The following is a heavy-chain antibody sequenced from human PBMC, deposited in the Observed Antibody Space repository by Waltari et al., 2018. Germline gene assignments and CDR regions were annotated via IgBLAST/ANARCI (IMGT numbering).Heavy chain of an antibody. CDR3: ARGPMLYYGDNSGHYYYGLDV. D-gene: IGHD4-17*01. Sequence: QVQLQQWGAGLLKPSETLSRTCAVYGESFSGYFWSWIRQPPGEGLEGLGEIRHSGSTNFNPSLQNRVTISVDTSKKQFSLKLTSVTAADAAVYYCARGPMLYYGDNSGHYYYGLDVWGQGTTVIVSS. V-gene: IGHV4-34*01. CDR2: IRHSGST. J-gene: IGHJ6*02. CDR1: GESFSGYF.